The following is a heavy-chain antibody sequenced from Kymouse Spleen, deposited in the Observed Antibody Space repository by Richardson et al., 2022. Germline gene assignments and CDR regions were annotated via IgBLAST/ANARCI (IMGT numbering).Heavy chain of an antibody. CDR1: GGSISSSSYY. V-gene: IGHV4-39*01. D-gene: IGHD3-9*01. Sequence: QLQLQESGPGLVKPSETLSLTCTVSGGSISSSSYYWGWIRQPPGKGLEWIGSIYYSGSTYYNPSLKSRVTISVDTSKNQFSLKLSSVTAADTAVYYCARPDILTGYWFDYWGQGTLVTVSS. J-gene: IGHJ4*02. CDR2: IYYSGST. CDR3: ARPDILTGYWFDY.